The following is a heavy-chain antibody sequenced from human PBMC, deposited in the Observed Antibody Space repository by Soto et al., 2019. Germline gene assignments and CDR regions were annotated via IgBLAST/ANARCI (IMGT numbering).Heavy chain of an antibody. CDR3: ARDDLRYYYYGMDV. CDR2: ISAYNGNT. Sequence: ASVKVSCKASGYTFTSYGISWVRQAPGQGLEWMGWISAYNGNTNYAQKLQGRVTMTTDTSTSTAYMELRSLRSDDTAVYYCARDDLRYYYYGMDVWGQGTKVTVSS. J-gene: IGHJ6*02. V-gene: IGHV1-18*01. CDR1: GYTFTSYG.